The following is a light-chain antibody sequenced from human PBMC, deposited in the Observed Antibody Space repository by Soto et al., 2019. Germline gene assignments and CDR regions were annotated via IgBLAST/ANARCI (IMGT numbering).Light chain of an antibody. CDR1: QSVTTF. Sequence: DIQMTQSPSSLSASVGDRVTISCRTSQSVTTFLNWYQQKPGEAPKLLIYRASTLQTGIPSRFSGRGYGADFVLTISSLQPEDFATYYCQQSYNSPRTFGLGTKV. CDR2: RAS. CDR3: QQSYNSPRT. J-gene: IGKJ1*01. V-gene: IGKV1-39*01.